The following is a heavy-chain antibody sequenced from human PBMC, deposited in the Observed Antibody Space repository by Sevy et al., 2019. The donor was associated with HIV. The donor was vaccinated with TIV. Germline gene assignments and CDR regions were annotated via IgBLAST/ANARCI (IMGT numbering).Heavy chain of an antibody. CDR2: INPNSGGT. V-gene: IGHV1-2*02. D-gene: IGHD3-3*01. CDR3: ARSFGASTSAIFGVVSLAFDI. J-gene: IGHJ3*02. Sequence: ASVKVSCKASGYTFTGYYMHWVRQAPGQGLEWMGWINPNSGGTNYEQKFQGRVTMTRDTSISTAYMELSRLRSDDTAVYYWARSFGASTSAIFGVVSLAFDIWGQGTMVTVSS. CDR1: GYTFTGYY.